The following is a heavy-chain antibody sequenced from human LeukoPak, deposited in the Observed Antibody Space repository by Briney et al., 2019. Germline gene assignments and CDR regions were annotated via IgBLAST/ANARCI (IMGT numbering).Heavy chain of an antibody. J-gene: IGHJ4*02. CDR3: AKRARYNSARATDFDS. CDR2: ICGHGISI. V-gene: IGHV3-23*01. Sequence: PGGSLRLSCAASGFTFDDYAMHWVRQAPGKGLEWVSGICGHGISIYYADSVKGRFTISRDNSNNLVYLQMNNLRAEDTAEYYCAKRARYNSARATDFDSWGQGTQVTVSS. D-gene: IGHD6-19*01. CDR1: GFTFDDYA.